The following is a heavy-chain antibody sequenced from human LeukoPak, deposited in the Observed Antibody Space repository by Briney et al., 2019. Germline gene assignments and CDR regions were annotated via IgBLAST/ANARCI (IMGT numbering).Heavy chain of an antibody. CDR2: LYPGDSET. D-gene: IGHD6-13*01. J-gene: IGHJ6*03. V-gene: IGHV5-51*01. CDR1: GYSFTSNW. Sequence: GESLKISCKSSGYSFTSNWIGWVRQMPGKGLEWMGILYPGDSETKYSPSFQGQVTISVDKPISTAYLQWSSLKASDTAIYYCARQGAAGKYYYYYMDVWGKGTTVTVSS. CDR3: ARQGAAGKYYYYYMDV.